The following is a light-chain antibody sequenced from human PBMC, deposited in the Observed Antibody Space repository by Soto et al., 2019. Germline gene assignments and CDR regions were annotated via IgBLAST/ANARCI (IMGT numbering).Light chain of an antibody. CDR2: GNS. V-gene: IGLV1-40*01. CDR1: SSNIGAGFD. Sequence: QSVLTQPPSVSGAPGQRVTISCTGSSSNIGAGFDVHWYHQIAGTAPKLLIYGNSNRPSGVPARFSGSKSGSSAALAITWGPDEDEADYYCQPYDSGVVVVFGGGTKLTVL. J-gene: IGLJ2*01. CDR3: QPYDSGVVVV.